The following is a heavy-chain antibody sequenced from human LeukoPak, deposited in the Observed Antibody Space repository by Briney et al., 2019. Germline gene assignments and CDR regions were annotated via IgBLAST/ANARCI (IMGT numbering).Heavy chain of an antibody. J-gene: IGHJ4*02. CDR2: IIPIFGTA. CDR3: ARGCSGGSCYSYFDY. V-gene: IGHV1-69*05. D-gene: IGHD2-15*01. Sequence: SVKVSCKASGGTFSSYAISWVRQAPGQGLEWMGRIIPIFGTANYAQKFQGRVTITTDESASTAYMELSSLRSEDTAVYYCARGCSGGSCYSYFDYWGQGTLVTVSS. CDR1: GGTFSSYA.